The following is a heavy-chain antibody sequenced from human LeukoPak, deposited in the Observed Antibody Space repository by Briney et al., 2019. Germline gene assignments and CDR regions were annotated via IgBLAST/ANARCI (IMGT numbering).Heavy chain of an antibody. Sequence: PGGSLKLSCAASGFTFSGSAMHWVRQASGKGLEWVGRIRSKANSYATAYAASVKGRFTISRDDSKNTAYLQMNSLKAEDTAVYYCTRHLAGDYGDYRDYWGQGTLVTVSS. CDR3: TRHLAGDYGDYRDY. CDR1: GFTFSGSA. V-gene: IGHV3-73*01. CDR2: IRSKANSYAT. D-gene: IGHD4-17*01. J-gene: IGHJ4*02.